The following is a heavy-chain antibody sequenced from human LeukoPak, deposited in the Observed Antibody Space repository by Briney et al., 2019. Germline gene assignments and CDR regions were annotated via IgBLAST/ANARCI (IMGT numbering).Heavy chain of an antibody. CDR3: AREDSGWAVNFDY. Sequence: ASVKVSCKASGYTFTGYYIHWVRQAPGQGLEWMGWINPNSGGTNYAQKFQGRVTMTRDTSISTAYMELSRLRSDDTAVYYCAREDSGWAVNFDYWGQGTLVTVSS. J-gene: IGHJ4*02. V-gene: IGHV1-2*02. CDR2: INPNSGGT. CDR1: GYTFTGYY. D-gene: IGHD6-19*01.